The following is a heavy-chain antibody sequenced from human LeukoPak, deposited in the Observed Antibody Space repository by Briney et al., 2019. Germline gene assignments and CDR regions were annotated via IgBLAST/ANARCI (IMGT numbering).Heavy chain of an antibody. J-gene: IGHJ4*02. Sequence: SGPALVKPTQTLTLTCTFSGFSLSTSGMCVSWIRQPQGKALEWLARIAWDDDKYYSTSLKTRLTISKDTSKNQVVLTMTSMDPVDTATYYCARILCSRTSCYADYWGQGTLVTVSS. CDR1: GFSLSTSGMC. CDR3: ARILCSRTSCYADY. D-gene: IGHD2-2*01. CDR2: IAWDDDK. V-gene: IGHV2-70*11.